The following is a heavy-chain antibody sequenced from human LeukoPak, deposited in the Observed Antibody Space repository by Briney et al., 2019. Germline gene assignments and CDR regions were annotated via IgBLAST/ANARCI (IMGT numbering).Heavy chain of an antibody. D-gene: IGHD1-1*01. V-gene: IGHV3-64D*09. J-gene: IGHJ4*02. Sequence: PGGSLRLSCSASGFTFSNYALAWVRLAPGKGLEYVSVITNNGVSTYYADSVKGRFTISRDDSKSTLYLQMSSLRAEDTAMYYCAMNWNCDYWGQGTLVTVSS. CDR1: GFTFSNYA. CDR2: ITNNGVST. CDR3: AMNWNCDY.